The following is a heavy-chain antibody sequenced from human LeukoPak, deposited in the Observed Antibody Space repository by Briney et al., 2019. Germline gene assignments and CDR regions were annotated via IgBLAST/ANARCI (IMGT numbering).Heavy chain of an antibody. Sequence: PGGSLRLSCAASGFTYSSYSLNWVRQVPGKGLEWVSYISSSSSYRYYADSVKGRFTISRDNAKNSLYLQMDSLRAEDTAVYYCARELRCGGDCQKYFYGMDVWGQGTTVTVSS. J-gene: IGHJ6*02. CDR3: ARELRCGGDCQKYFYGMDV. V-gene: IGHV3-21*01. D-gene: IGHD2-21*02. CDR1: GFTYSSYS. CDR2: ISSSSSYR.